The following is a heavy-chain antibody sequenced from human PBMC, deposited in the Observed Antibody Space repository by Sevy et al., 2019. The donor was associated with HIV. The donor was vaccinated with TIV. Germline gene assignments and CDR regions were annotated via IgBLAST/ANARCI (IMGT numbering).Heavy chain of an antibody. CDR1: GFTFSSYS. D-gene: IGHD2-21*02. CDR3: ARAYCGGDCYSRGINYYYGMDV. J-gene: IGHJ6*02. V-gene: IGHV3-48*02. CDR2: ISSSSSTI. Sequence: GGSLRLSCAASGFTFSSYSMNWVRQAPGKGLEWVSYISSSSSTIYYADSVKGRFTISRDNAKNSLYLQMNSLRDEDTAVYYCARAYCGGDCYSRGINYYYGMDVWGQGTTVTVSS.